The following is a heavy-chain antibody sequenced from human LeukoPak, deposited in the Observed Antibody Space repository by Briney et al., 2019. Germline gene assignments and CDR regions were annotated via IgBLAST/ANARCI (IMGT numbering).Heavy chain of an antibody. CDR2: IYYSGST. V-gene: IGHV4-61*01. D-gene: IGHD6-19*01. Sequence: SETLSLTCTVSGGSVSSGSYYWSWIRQPPGKGLEWIGYIYYSGSTYYNPSLKSRVAISVDTSKNQFSLKLSSVTAADTAVYYCARDRVLISSGWFDYWGQGTLVTVSS. J-gene: IGHJ4*02. CDR1: GGSVSSGSYY. CDR3: ARDRVLISSGWFDY.